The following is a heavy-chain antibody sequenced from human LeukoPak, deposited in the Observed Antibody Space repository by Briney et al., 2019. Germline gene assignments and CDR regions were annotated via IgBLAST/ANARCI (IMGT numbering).Heavy chain of an antibody. J-gene: IGHJ4*02. CDR1: GYTFTSYD. CDR2: MNPNSGNT. D-gene: IGHD6-19*01. V-gene: IGHV1-8*01. Sequence: ASVKVSCKASGYTFTSYDINWVRQATGQGLEWMGWMNPNSGNTGYAQKFQGRVTITADESTSTAYMELSSLRSEDTAVYYCARQIRGWSADYWGQGTLVTVSS. CDR3: ARQIRGWSADY.